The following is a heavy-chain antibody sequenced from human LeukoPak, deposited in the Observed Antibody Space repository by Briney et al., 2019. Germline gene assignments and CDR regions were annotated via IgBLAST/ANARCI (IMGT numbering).Heavy chain of an antibody. D-gene: IGHD5-18*01. J-gene: IGHJ4*02. CDR3: ARPRGYSYGYGGPFDY. V-gene: IGHV1-69*13. Sequence: ASVTLSCKASGGTFSSYAISWVRQAPGHGLEWMGGIIPIFGTANYAQKFQGRVTITADESTSTAYMELSSLRSEDTAVYYCARPRGYSYGYGGPFDYWGQGTLVTVSS. CDR1: GGTFSSYA. CDR2: IIPIFGTA.